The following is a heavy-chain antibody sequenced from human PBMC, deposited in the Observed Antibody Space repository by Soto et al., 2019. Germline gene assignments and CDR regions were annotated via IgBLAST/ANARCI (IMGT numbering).Heavy chain of an antibody. Sequence: EVQLVESGGGLVQPGGSLRLSCAASGFTFSDHYMDWVRQAPGKGLEWVGRIRNKAYSYTTEYAASVKGRFTVSRDDSKNSLFLQMNSLKTEDTAVYYCASSWGDYRYLDYWGQGILVTVSS. V-gene: IGHV3-72*01. CDR2: IRNKAYSYTT. CDR1: GFTFSDHY. D-gene: IGHD4-17*01. CDR3: ASSWGDYRYLDY. J-gene: IGHJ4*02.